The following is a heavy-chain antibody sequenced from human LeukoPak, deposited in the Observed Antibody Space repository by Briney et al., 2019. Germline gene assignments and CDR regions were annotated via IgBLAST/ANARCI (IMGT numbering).Heavy chain of an antibody. Sequence: GASVKVSCKASGFTFTSSAVQWVRQARGQRLEWIGWIVVGSGNTNYAQKFQERVTITRDMSTSTAYMELSSLRSEDTAVYYCAADLEDCSSTSCYLHAQFDYWGQGTLVTVSS. CDR1: GFTFTSSA. CDR2: IVVGSGNT. V-gene: IGHV1-58*01. J-gene: IGHJ4*02. CDR3: AADLEDCSSTSCYLHAQFDY. D-gene: IGHD2-2*01.